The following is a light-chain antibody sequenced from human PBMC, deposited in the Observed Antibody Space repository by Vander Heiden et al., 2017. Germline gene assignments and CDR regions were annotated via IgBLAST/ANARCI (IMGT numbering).Light chain of an antibody. V-gene: IGLV1-51*01. Sequence: QSLLTQPPSVSAAPGQKVTISCSGSSSNIGTNYVSWYQQLPGTAPKLLIFDNNKRPSGIPDRFSGSKSGTSATLGITGLQTGDEADYYCGTWDSSLSAVFGGGTKLTVL. CDR2: DNN. CDR3: GTWDSSLSAV. CDR1: SSNIGTNY. J-gene: IGLJ2*01.